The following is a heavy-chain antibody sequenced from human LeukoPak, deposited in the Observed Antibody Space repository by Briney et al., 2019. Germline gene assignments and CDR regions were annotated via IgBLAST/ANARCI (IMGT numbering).Heavy chain of an antibody. Sequence: PSQTLSLTCAVSGGSISSGGYSWSWIRRPPGKGLEWIGYIYHSGSTYYNPSLKSRVTISVDRSKNQFSLKLSSVTAADTAVYYCARGFITVITPYFDYWGQGTLVTVSS. V-gene: IGHV4-30-2*01. CDR2: IYHSGST. CDR1: GGSISSGGYS. CDR3: ARGFITVITPYFDY. D-gene: IGHD4-23*01. J-gene: IGHJ4*02.